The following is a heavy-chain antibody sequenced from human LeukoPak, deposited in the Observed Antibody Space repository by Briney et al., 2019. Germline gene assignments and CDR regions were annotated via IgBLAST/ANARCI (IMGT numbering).Heavy chain of an antibody. Sequence: SETLSLTCTVSGGSISSYYWSWIRQPAGKGLEWIGRIYTSGSTNYNPAHKSRVSMSVDTSKNQFSLKLSSVSAADTAVYYCARGVGATTPGFDYWGQGTLVTVSS. V-gene: IGHV4-4*07. D-gene: IGHD1-26*01. CDR2: IYTSGST. CDR1: GGSISSYY. CDR3: ARGVGATTPGFDY. J-gene: IGHJ4*02.